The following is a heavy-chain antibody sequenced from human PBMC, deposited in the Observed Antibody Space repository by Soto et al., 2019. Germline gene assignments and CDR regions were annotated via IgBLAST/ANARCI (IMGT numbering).Heavy chain of an antibody. V-gene: IGHV3-23*01. CDR3: ARACYYYDSSGYPGWFDP. CDR1: GFTFSSSA. CDR2: IIGSGGST. D-gene: IGHD3-22*01. Sequence: GGSLRLSCAASGFTFSSSAMSWVRQAPGKGLEWVSAIIGSGGSTYYADSVKGRFTISRDNSKNTLYLQMNSLRAEDTAVYYCARACYYYDSSGYPGWFDPWGQGTLVTASS. J-gene: IGHJ5*02.